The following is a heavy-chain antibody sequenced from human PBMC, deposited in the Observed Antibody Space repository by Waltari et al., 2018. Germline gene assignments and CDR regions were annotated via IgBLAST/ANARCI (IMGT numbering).Heavy chain of an antibody. CDR2: IYYRGST. CDR1: GGSISSSSYY. Sequence: QLQLQESGPGLVKPSETLSLTCTVSGGSISSSSYYGGWIRQPPGKGLEWIGSIYYRGSTYYNPSLKSRVTISVDTSKNQFSLKLSSVTAADTAVYYCARDSGYERNNDYWGQGTLVTVSS. CDR3: ARDSGYERNNDY. V-gene: IGHV4-39*07. J-gene: IGHJ4*02. D-gene: IGHD5-12*01.